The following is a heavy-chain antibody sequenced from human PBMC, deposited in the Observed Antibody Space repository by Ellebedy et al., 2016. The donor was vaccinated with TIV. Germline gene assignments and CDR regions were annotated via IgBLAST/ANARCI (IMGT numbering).Heavy chain of an antibody. CDR2: ISTYNGNT. Sequence: AASVKVSCKASGYTFTNYSISWVRQAPGQGLEGMGWISTYNGNTNYAQKLQGRVTMTTDTSTSTAYMELRSLRSDETAMYYCARVDTGYYRAGYWGQGTLVTVSS. V-gene: IGHV1-18*01. J-gene: IGHJ4*02. CDR1: GYTFTNYS. D-gene: IGHD3-9*01. CDR3: ARVDTGYYRAGY.